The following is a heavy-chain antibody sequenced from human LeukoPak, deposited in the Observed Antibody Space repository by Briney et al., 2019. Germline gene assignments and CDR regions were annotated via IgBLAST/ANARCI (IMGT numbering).Heavy chain of an antibody. CDR2: IYGSGIT. D-gene: IGHD3-3*01. CDR1: GGSIISNY. J-gene: IGHJ4*02. V-gene: IGHV4-4*07. Sequence: SETLSLTCTVSGGSIISNYWSWIRQSAGTGLEWIGRIYGSGITDYNPSLKSRVTISVDTSKNQFSLKLSSVTAADTAVYYCARGRTIFGVVMGSVGHYYFDYWGQGTLVTVSS. CDR3: ARGRTIFGVVMGSVGHYYFDY.